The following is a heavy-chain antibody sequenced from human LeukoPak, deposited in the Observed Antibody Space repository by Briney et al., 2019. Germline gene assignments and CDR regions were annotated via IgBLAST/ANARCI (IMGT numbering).Heavy chain of an antibody. V-gene: IGHV1-18*01. J-gene: IGHJ4*02. CDR3: AAEPRPYYYDSQSLDY. Sequence: GASVKVSCKASGYTFTSYGISWVRQAPGQGLEWMGWISAYNGNTNYAQKLQGRVTMTEDTSTDTAYMELSSLRSEDTAVYYCAAEPRPYYYDSQSLDYWGQGTLVTVSS. CDR1: GYTFTSYG. D-gene: IGHD3-22*01. CDR2: ISAYNGNT.